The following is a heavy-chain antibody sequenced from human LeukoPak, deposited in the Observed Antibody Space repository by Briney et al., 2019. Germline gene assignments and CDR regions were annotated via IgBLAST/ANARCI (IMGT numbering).Heavy chain of an antibody. V-gene: IGHV3-21*01. CDR3: AKSRYYDILTGVFDY. J-gene: IGHJ4*02. Sequence: GGSLRLSCAASGFTFSSYSTNWVRQAPGKGLEWVSSISSSSSYIYYADSVKGRFTISRDNAKNSLYLQMNSLRAEDTAVYYCAKSRYYDILTGVFDYWGQGTLVTVSS. CDR2: ISSSSSYI. D-gene: IGHD3-9*01. CDR1: GFTFSSYS.